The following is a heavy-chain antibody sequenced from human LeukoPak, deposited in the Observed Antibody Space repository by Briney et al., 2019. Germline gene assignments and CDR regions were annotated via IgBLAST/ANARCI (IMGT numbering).Heavy chain of an antibody. CDR1: GGSISSYQ. V-gene: IGHV4-59*08. CDR3: AGHHPRNTVDF. D-gene: IGHD2/OR15-2a*01. CDR2: ISYSGFT. Sequence: SETLSLTCTVSGGSISSYQWSWIRQPPGKGLEWIGYISYSGFTNYNPSLKSRVTISLDTSKNQFSLKLTSVTAADTAVYYCAGHHPRNTVDFWGQGALVTVSS. J-gene: IGHJ4*02.